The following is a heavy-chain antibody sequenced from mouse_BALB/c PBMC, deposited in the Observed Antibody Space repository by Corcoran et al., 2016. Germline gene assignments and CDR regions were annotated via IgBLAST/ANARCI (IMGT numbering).Heavy chain of an antibody. Sequence: QVQLQQSGPELVKPGASVKISCKASGYSFTSYYIHWVKQRPGQGLEWIGWIFPGSGNTKYNEKFKGKATLTADTSSSTAYMQLSSLTSEDSAVYFWARGGYGRPFDYGGQGTTLTVSS. V-gene: IGHV1-66*01. D-gene: IGHD1-1*01. J-gene: IGHJ2*01. CDR1: GYSFTSYY. CDR2: IFPGSGNT. CDR3: ARGGYGRPFDY.